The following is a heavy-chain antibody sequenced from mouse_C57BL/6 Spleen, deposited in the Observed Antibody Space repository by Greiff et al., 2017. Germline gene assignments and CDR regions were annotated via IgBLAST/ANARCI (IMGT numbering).Heavy chain of an antibody. CDR1: GYAFSSYW. CDR2: IYPGDGDT. CDR3: ARRDELGTLDY. Sequence: VQLQQSGAELVKPGASVKISCKASGYAFSSYWMNWVKQRPGKGLEWIGQIYPGDGDTNYNGKFKGKATLTADKSSSTAYMQLSSLTSEDSAVYFCARRDELGTLDYWGQGTTLTVSS. J-gene: IGHJ2*01. V-gene: IGHV1-80*01. D-gene: IGHD4-1*01.